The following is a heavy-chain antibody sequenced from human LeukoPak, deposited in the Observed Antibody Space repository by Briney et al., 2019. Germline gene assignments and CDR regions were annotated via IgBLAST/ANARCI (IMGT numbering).Heavy chain of an antibody. CDR1: GGSISSSSYY. J-gene: IGHJ4*02. D-gene: IGHD5-24*01. CDR2: IYYSGST. CDR3: ARGLRDGYNPTVYFDY. V-gene: IGHV4-39*07. Sequence: SETLSLTCTVSGGSISSSSYYWGWIRQPPGKGLEWIGSIYYSGSTYYNPSLKSRVTISVDTSKNQFSLKLSSVTAADTAVYYCARGLRDGYNPTVYFDYWGQGTLVTVSS.